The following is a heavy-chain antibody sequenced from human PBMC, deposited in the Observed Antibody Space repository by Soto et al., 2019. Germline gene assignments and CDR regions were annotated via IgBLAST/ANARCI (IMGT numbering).Heavy chain of an antibody. V-gene: IGHV3-33*01. CDR2: IWYDGSNK. CDR3: AGGYDPPVFADY. D-gene: IGHD3-16*01. Sequence: QVQLVESGGGVVQPGRSLRLSCAASGFTFSSYGMHWVRQAPGKGLEWVAVIWYDGSNKYYADSVKGRFTISRDNSKNTLYLQMNSLRAEDTDVYYCAGGYDPPVFADYWGQGTLVTVSS. J-gene: IGHJ4*02. CDR1: GFTFSSYG.